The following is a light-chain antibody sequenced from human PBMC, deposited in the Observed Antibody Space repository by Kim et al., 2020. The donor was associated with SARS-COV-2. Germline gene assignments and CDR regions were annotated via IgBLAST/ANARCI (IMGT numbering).Light chain of an antibody. J-gene: IGKJ2*01. Sequence: AIRMTQSPSSLSASAGDRVTITCRASQAIGNCLVWYQQKPGNAPNLLIYSASTLQNGVPSRFSGSGSGTNFTLTITCLQSEDFAAYYCQQCYGLPYTFGQGTKLEIK. CDR1: QAIGNC. CDR2: SAS. V-gene: IGKV1-8*01. CDR3: QQCYGLPYT.